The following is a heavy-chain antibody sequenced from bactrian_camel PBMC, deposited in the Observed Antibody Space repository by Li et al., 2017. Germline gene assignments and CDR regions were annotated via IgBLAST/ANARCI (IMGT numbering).Heavy chain of an antibody. J-gene: IGHJ4*01. Sequence: HVQLVESGGGMVQAGGSLRLSCAASGYSFSRYCMAWFRQAPGKEREAVATIDSDDSLSYPDSVKGRFAISRDNAKSTLYLQMNNLKLEDTAMYYCAAYVGSRVLGPWSFERGTYDFWGPGTQVTVS. V-gene: IGHV3S57*01. D-gene: IGHD7*01. CDR3: AAYVGSRVLGPWSFERGTYDF. CDR2: IDSDDSL. CDR1: GYSFSRYC.